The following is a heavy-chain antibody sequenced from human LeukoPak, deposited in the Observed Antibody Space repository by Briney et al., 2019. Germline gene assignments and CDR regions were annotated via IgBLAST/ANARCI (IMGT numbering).Heavy chain of an antibody. Sequence: ASVKVSCKASGYTFTGYYMHWVRQAPGQGLEWMGWINPNSGGTNYAQKFQGRVTMTRDTSISTAYMELSRLRSDDTAVYYCARDLRRYYYDSSGYLDYWGQGTLVTVSS. V-gene: IGHV1-2*02. D-gene: IGHD3-22*01. J-gene: IGHJ4*02. CDR3: ARDLRRYYYDSSGYLDY. CDR2: INPNSGGT. CDR1: GYTFTGYY.